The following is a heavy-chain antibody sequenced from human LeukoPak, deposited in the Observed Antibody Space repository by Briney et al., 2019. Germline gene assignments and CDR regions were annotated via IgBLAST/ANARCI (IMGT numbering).Heavy chain of an antibody. CDR1: GFSFSSYA. CDR2: ISYDGSNK. D-gene: IGHD1-14*01. V-gene: IGHV3-30*18. CDR3: AKGGRAQPDYYYYGMDV. J-gene: IGHJ6*02. Sequence: GRSLRLSCAASGFSFSSYAMHWVRQAPGKGLEWVAVISYDGSNKYYADSVKGRFTISRDNSKNTLYLQMNSLRAEDTAVYYCAKGGRAQPDYYYYGMDVWGQGTTVTVSS.